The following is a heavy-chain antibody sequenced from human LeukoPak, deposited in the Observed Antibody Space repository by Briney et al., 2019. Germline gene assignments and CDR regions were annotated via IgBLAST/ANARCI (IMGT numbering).Heavy chain of an antibody. V-gene: IGHV3-23*01. D-gene: IGHD3-22*01. J-gene: IGHJ4*02. Sequence: PGGSLRLSCAASGFTFSSYVMHWVRQAPGKGLEWVSAISGSGGSTYYADSVKGRFTISRDNSKNTLYLQMDSLRAEDTAVYYCAKFYDSSGYYLNYFDYWGQGTLVTVSS. CDR3: AKFYDSSGYYLNYFDY. CDR2: ISGSGGST. CDR1: GFTFSSYV.